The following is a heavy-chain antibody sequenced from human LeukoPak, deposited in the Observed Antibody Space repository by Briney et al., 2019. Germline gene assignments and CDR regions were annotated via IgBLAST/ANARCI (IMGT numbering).Heavy chain of an antibody. V-gene: IGHV4-59*01. CDR3: ARLYRKVVTAEYFDL. D-gene: IGHD2-21*02. CDR1: GGSISSYY. CDR2: IYYSGST. Sequence: SETLSLTCTVSGGSISSYYRSWIRQPPGKGLEWIGYIYYSGSTNYNPSLKSRVTISVDTSKNQFSLKLSSVTAADTAVYYCARLYRKVVTAEYFDLWGRGTLVTVSS. J-gene: IGHJ2*01.